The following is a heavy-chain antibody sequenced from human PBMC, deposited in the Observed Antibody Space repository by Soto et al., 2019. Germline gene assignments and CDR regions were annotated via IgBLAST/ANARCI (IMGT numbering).Heavy chain of an antibody. CDR1: GFTFSSYA. J-gene: IGHJ2*01. V-gene: IGHV3-30*04. D-gene: IGHD1-7*01. CDR2: IGYDGSSR. CDR3: ASPAETNWGWNYYFDL. Sequence: QAQLVESGGGVVQPGRSLRLSCVASGFTFSSYAMHWVRQAPGKGLEWVAVIGYDGSSRYYADSVKGRFSISRDNSKNTVYLETNTLRDEDTAVYHCASPAETNWGWNYYFDLWGRGTLVTVSS.